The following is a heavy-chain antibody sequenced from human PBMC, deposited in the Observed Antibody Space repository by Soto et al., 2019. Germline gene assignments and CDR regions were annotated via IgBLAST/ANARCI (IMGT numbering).Heavy chain of an antibody. CDR1: GGSISSSSYY. J-gene: IGHJ4*02. V-gene: IGHV4-39*01. CDR2: IYYSGST. Sequence: SETLSLTCTVSGGSISSSSYYWGWIRQPPGKGLEWIGSIYYSGSTYYNPSLKSRVTISVDTSKNQFSLKLSSVTAADTAVYYCASATYGDYRNFDYWGQGTLVTVSS. CDR3: ASATYGDYRNFDY. D-gene: IGHD4-17*01.